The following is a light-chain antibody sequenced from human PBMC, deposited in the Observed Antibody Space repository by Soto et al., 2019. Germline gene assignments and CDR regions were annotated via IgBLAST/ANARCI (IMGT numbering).Light chain of an antibody. V-gene: IGKV1-27*01. J-gene: IGKJ4*01. Sequence: DIQMTQSPSSLSASVGDRVTLTCRASQDISHFLAWYQQRPGKVPKLLIYGTSTLQSGVPSRFSGSGSGTDFTLTISDVEPEDFATYYCQQLDSYLTFGGGTKVDIK. CDR3: QQLDSYLT. CDR1: QDISHF. CDR2: GTS.